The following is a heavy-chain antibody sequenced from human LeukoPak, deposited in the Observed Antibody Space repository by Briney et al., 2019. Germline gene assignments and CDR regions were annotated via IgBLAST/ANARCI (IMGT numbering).Heavy chain of an antibody. Sequence: PGGSLRLSCAASGFTFSSYAMSWVRQTPGKGLEWVSAISGSGGSTYYADSVKGRFTISRDNSKNTLYLQMNSLRAEDTAVYYCAKALSGDYEHWFDPWGQGTLVTVSS. D-gene: IGHD4-17*01. CDR1: GFTFSSYA. J-gene: IGHJ5*02. V-gene: IGHV3-23*01. CDR2: ISGSGGST. CDR3: AKALSGDYEHWFDP.